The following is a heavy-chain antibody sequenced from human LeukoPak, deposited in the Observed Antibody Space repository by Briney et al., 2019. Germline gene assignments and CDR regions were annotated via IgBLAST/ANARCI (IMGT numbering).Heavy chain of an antibody. Sequence: SVKVSCKASGGTFSSYAISWVRQAPGQGLEWMGRIIPIFGTANYAQKFQGRVTITTDESTSTAHMELSSLRSEDTAVYYCARGVGEIAAAMSYYYYMDVWGKGTTVTVSS. D-gene: IGHD6-13*01. CDR2: IIPIFGTA. CDR3: ARGVGEIAAAMSYYYYMDV. CDR1: GGTFSSYA. V-gene: IGHV1-69*05. J-gene: IGHJ6*03.